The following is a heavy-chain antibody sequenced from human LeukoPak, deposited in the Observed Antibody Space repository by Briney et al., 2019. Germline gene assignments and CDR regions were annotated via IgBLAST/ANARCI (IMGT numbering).Heavy chain of an antibody. CDR2: IIPIFGIA. Sequence: SVKVSCKASGGTFSSYAISWVRQAPGQGLEWMGRIIPIFGIANYAQKFQGRVTITADKSTSTAYMELSSLRSEDTAVYYCARGDGRGYSYGPTADFDYWGHGTLVTVSS. D-gene: IGHD5-18*01. V-gene: IGHV1-69*04. J-gene: IGHJ4*01. CDR1: GGTFSSYA. CDR3: ARGDGRGYSYGPTADFDY.